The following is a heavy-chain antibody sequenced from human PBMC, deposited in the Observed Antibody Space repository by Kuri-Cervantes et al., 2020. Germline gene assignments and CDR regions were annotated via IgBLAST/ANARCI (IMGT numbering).Heavy chain of an antibody. CDR2: ILPIFGTA. CDR3: ASDNIVATIDAFDI. J-gene: IGHJ3*02. D-gene: IGHD5-12*01. CDR1: GGTLSNYA. V-gene: IGHV1-69*06. Sequence: SVKVSCKASGGTLSNYAISWVRQAPGQGLEWMGGILPIFGTANYAQKFQGRVTITADKSTSTAYMELSSLRSEDTAVYYCASDNIVATIDAFDIWGQGTMVTVSS.